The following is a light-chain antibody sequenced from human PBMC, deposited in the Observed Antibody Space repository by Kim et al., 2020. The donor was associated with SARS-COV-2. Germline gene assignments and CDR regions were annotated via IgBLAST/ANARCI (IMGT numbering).Light chain of an antibody. CDR2: YDS. J-gene: IGLJ3*02. CDR1: NIGSKS. V-gene: IGLV3-21*04. Sequence: APGKTARITWGGNNIGSKSVHWYKQKPGQAPVLVIYYDSDRPSGIPERFSGSNSGNTATLTISRVEAGDEADYYCQVWDSSSDHRVFGGGTQLTVL. CDR3: QVWDSSSDHRV.